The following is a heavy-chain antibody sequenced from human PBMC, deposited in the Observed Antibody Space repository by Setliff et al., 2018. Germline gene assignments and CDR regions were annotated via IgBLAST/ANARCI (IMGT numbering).Heavy chain of an antibody. Sequence: PSETLSLTCAVYGGSFSGYYWSWIRQPPGKGLEWIGEINHTGSTNYSPSLKSRVTISVDTSKNQFSLKLTSVTAADTAVYYCASGYCSSPSCFFAGWFDPWGQGTLVTVSS. CDR1: GGSFSGYY. V-gene: IGHV4-34*01. D-gene: IGHD2-2*01. CDR2: INHTGST. J-gene: IGHJ5*02. CDR3: ASGYCSSPSCFFAGWFDP.